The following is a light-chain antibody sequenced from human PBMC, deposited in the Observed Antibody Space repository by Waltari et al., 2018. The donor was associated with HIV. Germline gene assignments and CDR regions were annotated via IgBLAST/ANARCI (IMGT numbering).Light chain of an antibody. CDR2: GNT. CDR3: QSYDSSLSAWV. V-gene: IGLV1-40*01. CDR1: SSNIGADYH. Sequence: QSVLTPPPSLSGAPGQTVTISCTATSSNIGADYHVHWYQQLPGTAPKLLIYGNTIRPSGVPDRFSGSKSGTSASLAITGLQADDEADYYCQSYDSSLSAWVFGGGTKLTVL. J-gene: IGLJ3*02.